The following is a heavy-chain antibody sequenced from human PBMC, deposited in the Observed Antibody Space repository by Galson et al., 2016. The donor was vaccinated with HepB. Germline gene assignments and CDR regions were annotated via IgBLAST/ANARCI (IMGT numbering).Heavy chain of an antibody. V-gene: IGHV1-69*13. CDR1: GDTFSSSA. D-gene: IGHD3-22*01. Sequence: SVKVSCKASGDTFSSSAISWVRQAPGQGLEWMGGIIPIFGRPTYAQKFQGRVTITADESTSTVYMELSSLRSEDTAVYYCARRTTDFYYDDSLNGYFDIWGRGTLVSVSS. CDR3: ARRTTDFYYDDSLNGYFDI. CDR2: IIPIFGRP. J-gene: IGHJ2*01.